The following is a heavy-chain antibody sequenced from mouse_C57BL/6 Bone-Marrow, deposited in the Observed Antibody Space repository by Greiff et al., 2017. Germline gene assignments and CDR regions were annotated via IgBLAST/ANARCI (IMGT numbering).Heavy chain of an antibody. CDR2: IHPNSGST. CDR1: GYTFTSYW. Sequence: QVQLQQPGAELVKPGASVKLSCKASGYTFTSYWMHWVKQRPGQGLEWIGMIHPNSGSTNYNEKFKSKATLTVDKSSITAYMQLSSPTSEDSAVCSCSSRGPYGYGSSYGDWGQGPTLSLL. J-gene: IGHJ2*01. V-gene: IGHV1-64*01. CDR3: SSRGPYGYGSSYGD. D-gene: IGHD1-1*01.